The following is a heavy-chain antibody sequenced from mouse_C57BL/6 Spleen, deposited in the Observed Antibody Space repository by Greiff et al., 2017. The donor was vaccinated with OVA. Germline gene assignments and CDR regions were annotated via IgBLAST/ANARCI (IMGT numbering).Heavy chain of an antibody. CDR1: GYTFTSYW. CDR3: ARGRYGSSYNFDY. CDR2: IDPSDSYT. V-gene: IGHV1-50*01. J-gene: IGHJ2*01. D-gene: IGHD1-1*01. Sequence: QVQLQQPGAELVKPGASVKLSCKASGYTFTSYWMQWVKQRPGQGLEWIGEIDPSDSYTNYNQKFKGKATLTVDTSSSTAYMQLSSLTSEDSAVYYCARGRYGSSYNFDYWGQGTTLTVSS.